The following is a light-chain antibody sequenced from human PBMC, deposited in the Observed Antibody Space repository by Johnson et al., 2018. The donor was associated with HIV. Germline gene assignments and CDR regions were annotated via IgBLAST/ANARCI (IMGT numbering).Light chain of an antibody. J-gene: IGLJ1*01. CDR3: GTWDSSLSAGF. Sequence: QSVLTQPPSVSAAPGQKVTISCSGSSSNIGNNYISWYQQLPRTAPKLLIYDTYKRPSGIPDRFSASKSGTSATLGITGLQTGDEADYYCGTWDSSLSAGFFGTGTKVTVL. CDR2: DTY. V-gene: IGLV1-51*01. CDR1: SSNIGNNY.